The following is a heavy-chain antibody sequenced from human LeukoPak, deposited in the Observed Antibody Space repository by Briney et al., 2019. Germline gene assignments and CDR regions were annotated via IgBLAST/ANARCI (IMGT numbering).Heavy chain of an antibody. V-gene: IGHV3-21*01. CDR1: GFTFSSYS. CDR2: ISSSSSYI. CDR3: ARDRFWSGFHAFDI. J-gene: IGHJ3*02. D-gene: IGHD3-3*01. Sequence: KPGGSLRLSCAASGFTFSSYSMNWVRQAPGKGLEWVSSISSSSSYIYYADSVKGRFTISRDNAKSSLYLQMNSLRAEDTAVYYCARDRFWSGFHAFDIWGQGTMVTVSS.